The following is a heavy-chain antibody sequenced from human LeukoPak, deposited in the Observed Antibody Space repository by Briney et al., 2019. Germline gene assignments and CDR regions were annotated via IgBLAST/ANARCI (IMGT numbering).Heavy chain of an antibody. V-gene: IGHV4-61*02. J-gene: IGHJ4*02. CDR1: GGSISSGSYY. CDR2: IYTSGST. CDR3: ARIPSSSRWSLGYFDF. Sequence: PSQTLSLTCTVSGGSISSGSYYWSWIRQPAGKGLEWIGRIYTSGSTNYNPSLKSRVTISVDTSKNQFSLKLSSVTAADTAVYYCARIPSSSRWSLGYFDFWGQGTLVTVSS. D-gene: IGHD6-13*01.